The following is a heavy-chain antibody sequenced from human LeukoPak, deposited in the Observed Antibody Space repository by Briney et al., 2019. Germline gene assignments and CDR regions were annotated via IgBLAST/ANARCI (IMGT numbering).Heavy chain of an antibody. CDR3: ASIGTAMVTFDY. J-gene: IGHJ4*02. CDR2: IYYSGST. CDR1: GGSISGGGYY. D-gene: IGHD5-18*01. Sequence: PSQTLSLTCTVSGGSISGGGYYWSWIRQHPGKGLEWIGYIYYSGSTYYNPSLKSRVTISVDTSKNQLSLKLSSVTAADTAVYYCASIGTAMVTFDYWGQGTLVTVSS. V-gene: IGHV4-31*03.